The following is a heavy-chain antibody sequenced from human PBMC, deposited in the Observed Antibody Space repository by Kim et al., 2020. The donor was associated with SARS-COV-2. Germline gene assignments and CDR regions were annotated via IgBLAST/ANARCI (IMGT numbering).Heavy chain of an antibody. CDR3: AKEGVADLYYFDS. Sequence: AEPGGARLTNSRENSKNTLYLQVNGLRAEDTAVYYCAKEGVADLYYFDSWGQGTLVTVSS. J-gene: IGHJ4*02. V-gene: IGHV3-23*01. D-gene: IGHD3-10*01.